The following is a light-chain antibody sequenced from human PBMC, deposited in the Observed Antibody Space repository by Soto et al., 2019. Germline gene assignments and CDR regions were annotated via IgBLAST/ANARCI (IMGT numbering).Light chain of an antibody. Sequence: DTQMTQSPSTLSGSVGDRVTITCRASQTISSWLAWYQQKPGKAPKLLIYKASTLKSGVPSRFSGSGSGTEFTLTISGVQPDDIATYYCQQYSTFWTFGQGTKVDIK. J-gene: IGKJ1*01. CDR1: QTISSW. V-gene: IGKV1-5*03. CDR3: QQYSTFWT. CDR2: KAS.